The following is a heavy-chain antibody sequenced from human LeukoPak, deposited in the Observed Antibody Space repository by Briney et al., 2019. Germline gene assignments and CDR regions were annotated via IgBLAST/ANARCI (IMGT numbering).Heavy chain of an antibody. J-gene: IGHJ5*02. D-gene: IGHD5-18*01. CDR1: GGTFSSYA. CDR3: ARGQSGYSYGQLWFDP. CDR2: IIPIFSTA. Sequence: SVKVSCKPSGGTFSSYAISWVRQAPGQGLEWMGGIIPIFSTANYAQKFQGRVTITADESTSTAYMELSSLRSEDTAVYYCARGQSGYSYGQLWFDPWGQGTLVTVSS. V-gene: IGHV1-69*13.